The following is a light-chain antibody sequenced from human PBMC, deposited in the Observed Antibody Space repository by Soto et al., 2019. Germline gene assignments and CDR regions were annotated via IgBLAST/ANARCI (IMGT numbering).Light chain of an antibody. V-gene: IGKV1-5*03. J-gene: IGKJ1*01. CDR2: KAS. Sequence: DSQMTQSPSTLCVSVGDRVTITCRASQTISIWLAWYQQKPGKAPKLLIYKASTLKSGVPSRFSGSGSWTEFTLTISSLQPDDFATYYCKHYNSDAEAFGQGTKVDIQ. CDR1: QTISIW. CDR3: KHYNSDAEA.